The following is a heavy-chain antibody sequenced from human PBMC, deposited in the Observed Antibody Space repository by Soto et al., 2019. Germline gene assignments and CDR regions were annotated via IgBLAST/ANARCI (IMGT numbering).Heavy chain of an antibody. CDR1: GFTFSDYY. CDR3: ASLPMVGTTYFQH. Sequence: PGGSLRLSCAASGFTFSDYYMSWIRQAPGKGLEWVPYISSSSTYTNYADSVKGRFTISRDNAKNSLYLQMNSLRAEDTAVYYCASLPMVGTTYFQHWGQGTLVTVSS. CDR2: ISSSSTYT. J-gene: IGHJ1*01. D-gene: IGHD1-26*01. V-gene: IGHV3-11*06.